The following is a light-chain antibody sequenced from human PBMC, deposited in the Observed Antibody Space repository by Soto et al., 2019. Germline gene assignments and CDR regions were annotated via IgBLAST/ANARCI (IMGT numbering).Light chain of an antibody. J-gene: IGLJ2*01. Sequence: SSELTQAPSVSVAPGQTARITCGGNNIGSESVHWYQQKPGQAPVLVIYSDSGRPSGIPERFAGSNSGNTATLTISKVEAGDEADYSCQVWNTGSAHPVVFGGGTKLTVL. CDR3: QVWNTGSAHPVV. CDR1: NIGSES. CDR2: SDS. V-gene: IGLV3-21*04.